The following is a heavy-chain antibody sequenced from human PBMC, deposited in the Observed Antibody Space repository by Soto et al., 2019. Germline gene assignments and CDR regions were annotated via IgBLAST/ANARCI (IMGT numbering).Heavy chain of an antibody. J-gene: IGHJ6*02. D-gene: IGHD4-17*01. CDR3: ARDKAPTTVTTLSKAYYYYYGMDV. CDR2: IIPIFGTA. Sequence: SVKVSCKASGGAFSSYAISWVRQAPGQGLEWMGGIIPIFGTANYAQKFQGRVTITADESTSTAYMELSSLRSEDTAVYYCARDKAPTTVTTLSKAYYYYYGMDVWGQGTTVTVSS. V-gene: IGHV1-69*13. CDR1: GGAFSSYA.